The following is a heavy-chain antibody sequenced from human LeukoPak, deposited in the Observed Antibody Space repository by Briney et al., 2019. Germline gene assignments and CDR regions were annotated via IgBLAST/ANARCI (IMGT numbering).Heavy chain of an antibody. Sequence: QPGESLRLSFAASGFNFSSYLMHWVRQAPAKVLVWLSLIKSSGSSTRYAYSVKRPFTLSRDNSKKGLYLQMKRLRAEDTAVYYCARGFGGSIWLGYCGQGTLVTVSS. J-gene: IGHJ4*02. CDR2: IKSSGSST. V-gene: IGHV3-74*01. CDR3: ARGFGGSIWLGY. CDR1: GFNFSSYL. D-gene: IGHD6-13*01.